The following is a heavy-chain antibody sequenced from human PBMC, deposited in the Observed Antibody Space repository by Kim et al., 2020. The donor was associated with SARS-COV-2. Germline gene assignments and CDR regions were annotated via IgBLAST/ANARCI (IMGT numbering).Heavy chain of an antibody. D-gene: IGHD2-2*01. CDR2: VYNGGST. J-gene: IGHJ4*02. Sequence: GGSLRLSCAASGLTVSSNYMSWVRQAPGRGLEWFSVVYNGGSTYYVDSVRGRFTISRDNSKNMVYLQMNSLRAEDTAVYYCATQLNGLGHYWGQGTLVTV. CDR1: GLTVSSNY. CDR3: ATQLNGLGHY. V-gene: IGHV3-66*01.